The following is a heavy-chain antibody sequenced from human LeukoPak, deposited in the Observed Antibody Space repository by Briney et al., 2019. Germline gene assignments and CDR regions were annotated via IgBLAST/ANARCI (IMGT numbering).Heavy chain of an antibody. CDR1: GYTFTGYY. V-gene: IGHV1-2*02. CDR2: INPNSGGT. J-gene: IGHJ5*02. Sequence: ASVKVSCKASGYTFTGYYMHWVRQAPGQGLEWMGWINPNSGGTNYAQKFHGRVTMTRDTSISTAYMELGRLRSDDTAVYYCARGLTRAAIRSALWWFDPWGQGTLVTVSS. CDR3: ARGLTRAAIRSALWWFDP. D-gene: IGHD2-2*01.